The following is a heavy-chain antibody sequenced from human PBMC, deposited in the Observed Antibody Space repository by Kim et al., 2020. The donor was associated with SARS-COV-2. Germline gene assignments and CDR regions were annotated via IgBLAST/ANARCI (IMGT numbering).Heavy chain of an antibody. CDR1: GFSLSTSGVG. CDR2: IYWDDDE. J-gene: IGHJ4*02. V-gene: IGHV2-5*02. CDR3: ARRQTGRGEDY. Sequence: SGPTLVNPTQTLTLTCTFSGFSLSTSGVGVGWIRQPPGKALEWLALIYWDDDERYTPSLESRLTITKDTSKNQVVLTMTNMDPVDTATYYCARRQTGRGEDYWGKGTLVTVSS.